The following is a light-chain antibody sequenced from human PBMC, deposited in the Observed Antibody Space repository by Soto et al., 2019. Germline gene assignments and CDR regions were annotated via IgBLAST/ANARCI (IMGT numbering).Light chain of an antibody. CDR2: LTS. CDR3: LQALQTPPT. CDR1: QSLLYSNGNNY. J-gene: IGKJ5*01. Sequence: DIVMTQSPLSLPVTPGEPASISCRSSQSLLYSNGNNYLNWYLQKPGQSPQLLIFLTSFRASGVPDRFSGSGSGTDFTLKISRVEAEDVWVYYCLQALQTPPTFGQGTRLEI. V-gene: IGKV2-28*01.